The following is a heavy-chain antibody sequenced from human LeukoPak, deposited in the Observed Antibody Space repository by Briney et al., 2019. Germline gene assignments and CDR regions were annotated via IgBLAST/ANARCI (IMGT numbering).Heavy chain of an antibody. J-gene: IGHJ4*02. Sequence: GESLRISCAASGFMFDDYAMHWVRPVPGRGLEWVSLISGDAVSSFYTDSVKGRFTISRDNNNSSLSLQMRRLTTEDTAFYYCVREQFSHTSNYFDNWGQGILVTVSS. D-gene: IGHD5-24*01. V-gene: IGHV3-43*02. CDR3: VREQFSHTSNYFDN. CDR1: GFMFDDYA. CDR2: ISGDAVSS.